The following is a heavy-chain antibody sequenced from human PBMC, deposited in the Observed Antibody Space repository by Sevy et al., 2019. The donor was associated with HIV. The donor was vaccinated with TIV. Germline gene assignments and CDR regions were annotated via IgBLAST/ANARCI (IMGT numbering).Heavy chain of an antibody. V-gene: IGHV3-30*02. CDR2: IRYDGINK. J-gene: IGHJ6*02. D-gene: IGHD6-25*01. Sequence: GGSLRLSCAASGFRFNNFGMYWVRQAPGKGLEGVACIRYDGINKYYVDSVKGRSTISRDNSKYTLYLEMKSLRLEDTAIYYCAKGGSGGIDHYGMDVWGQGTTVTVSS. CDR1: GFRFNNFG. CDR3: AKGGSGGIDHYGMDV.